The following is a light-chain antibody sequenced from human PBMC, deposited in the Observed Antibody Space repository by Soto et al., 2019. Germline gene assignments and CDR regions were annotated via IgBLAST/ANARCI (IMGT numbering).Light chain of an antibody. CDR3: VRSVNLPRT. CDR1: QSPLHSDGKTH. CDR2: EVS. J-gene: IGKJ1*01. Sequence: DIVMTQIPVSLSVTPGQPAPISCKSSQSPLHSDGKTHLYWYLQKPGQAPQLLIYEVSNRFSGVPDRFSGSGSATKFAVKVNRVEAKDVGVYYCVRSVNLPRTFGQGSKVQI. V-gene: IGKV2D-29*01.